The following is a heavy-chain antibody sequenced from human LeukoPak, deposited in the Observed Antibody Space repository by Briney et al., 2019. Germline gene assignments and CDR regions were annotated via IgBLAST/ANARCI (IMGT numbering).Heavy chain of an antibody. V-gene: IGHV1-2*02. J-gene: IGHJ4*02. CDR2: INPNSGGT. Sequence: ASVKVSCKASGYTFTGYYMHWVRQAPGQGLEWMGWINPNSGGTNYAQKFQGRVTMTRDTSISTAYMELRSLRLNDTAVYFCARARPGAYCGTTSCFSDYWGQGTLVTVSS. CDR3: ARARPGAYCGTTSCFSDY. CDR1: GYTFTGYY. D-gene: IGHD2-2*01.